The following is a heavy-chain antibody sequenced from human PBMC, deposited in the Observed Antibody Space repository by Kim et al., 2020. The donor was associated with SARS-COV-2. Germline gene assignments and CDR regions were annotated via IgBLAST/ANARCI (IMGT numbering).Heavy chain of an antibody. CDR3: ARDDREATSDC. Sequence: GGSLRLSCAASGFTFGGYWMTWDRQAPGRGLEWVANMNQDGSGKYYVDSVKGRFTISRDNAKNSLYLQMNSLRAEDTAVYYCARDDREATSDCWGQGTLVIVSS. J-gene: IGHJ4*02. D-gene: IGHD5-12*01. CDR2: MNQDGSGK. CDR1: GFTFGGYW. V-gene: IGHV3-7*01.